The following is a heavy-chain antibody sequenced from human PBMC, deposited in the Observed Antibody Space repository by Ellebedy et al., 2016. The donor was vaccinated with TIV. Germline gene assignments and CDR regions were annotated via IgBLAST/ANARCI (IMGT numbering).Heavy chain of an antibody. Sequence: GESLKISCAASGFTFSSYGMHWVRQAPGKGLEWVAVIWYDGSNKHYADSVKGRFTISRDNSKNTLYLQMNSLRAEDTAVYYCARLGVIAAAGASDYWGQGTLVIVSS. CDR3: ARLGVIAAAGASDY. CDR2: IWYDGSNK. V-gene: IGHV3-33*01. CDR1: GFTFSSYG. J-gene: IGHJ4*02. D-gene: IGHD6-13*01.